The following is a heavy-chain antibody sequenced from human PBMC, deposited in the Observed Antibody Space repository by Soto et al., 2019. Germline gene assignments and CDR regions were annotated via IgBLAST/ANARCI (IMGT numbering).Heavy chain of an antibody. CDR1: GFTFSSYG. CDR2: IWYDGSNK. V-gene: IGHV3-33*01. J-gene: IGHJ4*02. D-gene: IGHD1-26*01. CDR3: ARDGGATVVTPGLDY. Sequence: GGSLRLSCAASGFTFSSYGMHWVRQAPGKGLEWVAVIWYDGSNKYYADSVKGRFTISRDNSKNTLYLQMNSLRAEDTAVYYCARDGGATVVTPGLDYWGQGTLVTVSS.